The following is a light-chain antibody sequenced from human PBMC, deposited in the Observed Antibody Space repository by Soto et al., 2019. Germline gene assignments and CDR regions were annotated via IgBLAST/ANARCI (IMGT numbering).Light chain of an antibody. V-gene: IGLV2-14*03. CDR2: DVN. J-gene: IGLJ2*01. Sequence: QSALTQPASVSGSPGQSITISCTGTRSDVGGYNYVSWYQQHPGKAPKLIIYDVNNRPSGVSYRFSGSKSGNTASLTISGLQAEDEAEYYCSSYTSSSSLGVFGGETKLNVL. CDR1: RSDVGGYNY. CDR3: SSYTSSSSLGV.